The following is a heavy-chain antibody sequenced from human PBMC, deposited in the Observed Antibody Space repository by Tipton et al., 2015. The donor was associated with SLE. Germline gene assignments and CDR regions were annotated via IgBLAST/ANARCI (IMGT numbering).Heavy chain of an antibody. CDR2: TRNKVNSYST. D-gene: IGHD3-9*01. J-gene: IGHJ4*02. V-gene: IGHV3-72*01. CDR1: GFTFSDHY. Sequence: SLRLSCAASGFTFSDHYMEWVRQAPGKGLEWVGRTRNKVNSYSTEYAASVKGRFTISRDDSKNSMYLQMNSLKTEDTAVYYCATSDNLVNYDLWTAWVYWGQGALVTVSS. CDR3: ATSDNLVNYDLWTAWVY.